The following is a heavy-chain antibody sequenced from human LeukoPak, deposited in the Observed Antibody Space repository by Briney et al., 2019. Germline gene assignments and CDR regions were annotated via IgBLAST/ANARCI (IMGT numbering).Heavy chain of an antibody. CDR3: ANLAYCGGDCSRGAFDY. J-gene: IGHJ4*02. D-gene: IGHD2-21*02. CDR1: GGSFSGYY. CDR2: INHSGST. V-gene: IGHV4-34*01. Sequence: PSETLSLTCAVYGGSFSGYYWSWIRQPPGKGLEWIGEINHSGSTNYNPSLKSRVTISVDTSKNQFSLKLSSVTAADTAVYYCANLAYCGGDCSRGAFDYWGQGTLVTVSS.